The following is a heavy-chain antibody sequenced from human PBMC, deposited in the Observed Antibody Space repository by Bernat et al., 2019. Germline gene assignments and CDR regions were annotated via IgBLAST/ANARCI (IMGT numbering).Heavy chain of an antibody. Sequence: QLHLQESGPGLVKASETLSLTCTVSGASISSTSYYWGWIRQPPGKGLEWIGTMYNGGSTYYNPSLKSRVTISVDTSKNQFSLKLSSVTAADTTVYSCARMGGSGWPQADYRGQGTLVTVSS. V-gene: IGHV4-39*01. D-gene: IGHD6-19*01. J-gene: IGHJ4*02. CDR3: ARMGGSGWPQADY. CDR1: GASISSTSYY. CDR2: MYNGGST.